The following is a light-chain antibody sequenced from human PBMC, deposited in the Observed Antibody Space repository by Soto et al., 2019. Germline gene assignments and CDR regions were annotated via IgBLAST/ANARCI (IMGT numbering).Light chain of an antibody. CDR2: GDN. Sequence: QPVLTQPPSVSGAPGQRVTISCTGSSSNIGAGYDVHWYQQLPGTAPKLLIYGDNNRPSGVPDRFSGSKSGTSASLAITGLQAEDEAYYYCQSYDSSLSAWVFGGGTKVTVL. V-gene: IGLV1-40*01. CDR3: QSYDSSLSAWV. CDR1: SSNIGAGYD. J-gene: IGLJ3*02.